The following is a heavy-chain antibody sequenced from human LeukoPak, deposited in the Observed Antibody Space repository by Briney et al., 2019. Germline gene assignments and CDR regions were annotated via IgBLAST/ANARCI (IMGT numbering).Heavy chain of an antibody. V-gene: IGHV3-23*01. D-gene: IGHD4-11*01. J-gene: IGHJ4*02. CDR1: GFAFGSEA. CDR2: ISPGGGTT. CDR3: AKERATTTSFDY. Sequence: GGSLRLSCAVSGFAFGSEAMSWVRQSPARGLEWVASISPGGGTTYYADSVKGRFTISRDNSKNTLYLQMNSLRAEDTALYYCAKERATTTSFDYWGQGTLVTVSS.